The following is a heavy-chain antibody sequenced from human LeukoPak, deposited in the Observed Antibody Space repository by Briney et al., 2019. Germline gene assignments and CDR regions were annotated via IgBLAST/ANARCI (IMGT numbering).Heavy chain of an antibody. CDR1: GFTFNIYA. J-gene: IGHJ4*02. D-gene: IGHD6-13*01. Sequence: PGGSLRLSCAASGFTFNIYAMSWVRQAPGKGLEWVAGISGSGGSTGYADSVKGRFTISRDNSKNTLYLHMNSLRAEDTAVYYCAKDRRIAAAYLFDYWGQGTLVGVSS. CDR3: AKDRRIAAAYLFDY. CDR2: ISGSGGST. V-gene: IGHV3-23*01.